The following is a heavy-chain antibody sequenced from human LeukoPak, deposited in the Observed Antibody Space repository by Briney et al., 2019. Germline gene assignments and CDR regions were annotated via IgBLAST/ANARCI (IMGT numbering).Heavy chain of an antibody. CDR3: ARKASSYYGMDV. CDR2: IYPSDSDT. CDR1: GYTFSSYW. Sequence: GESLKISCKGSGYTFSSYWIGWVRQMPGKGLEWMGIIYPSDSDTRYRPSFQGQVTISADKSISTAYLQWSSLKASDTAIYYCARKASSYYGMDVWGQGTTVIVSS. J-gene: IGHJ6*02. V-gene: IGHV5-51*01.